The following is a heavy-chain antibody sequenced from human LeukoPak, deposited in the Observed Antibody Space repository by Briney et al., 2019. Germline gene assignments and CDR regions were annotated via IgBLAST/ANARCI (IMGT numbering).Heavy chain of an antibody. D-gene: IGHD3-10*01. Sequence: GRSLRLSCVASGFTLSTYGMHWVRQAPGKGLEWVAIASYDGSIEHYADSVKGRFTISRDTSKNTLYLQMNSLRAEDTAVYFCAKRGVVIRVFLVGFHKEAYYFDSWGQGALVTVSS. CDR1: GFTLSTYG. CDR2: ASYDGSIE. V-gene: IGHV3-30*18. J-gene: IGHJ4*02. CDR3: AKRGVVIRVFLVGFHKEAYYFDS.